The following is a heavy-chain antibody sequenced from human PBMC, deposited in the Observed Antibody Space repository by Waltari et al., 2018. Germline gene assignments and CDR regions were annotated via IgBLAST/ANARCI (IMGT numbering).Heavy chain of an antibody. V-gene: IGHV3-30*02. CDR3: ARLGSQKDFDI. CDR2: IRYDASKN. Sequence: QVQLVESGGGVVQPGGSLRLSCAASGFTFHSYGMPWVRQAPGKGLEWVAFIRYDASKNYYPDSVKGRFTISRDNSKNTLYLQMNSLTAEDTAVYYCARLGSQKDFDIWGQGTMVTVSS. CDR1: GFTFHSYG. J-gene: IGHJ3*02. D-gene: IGHD1-26*01.